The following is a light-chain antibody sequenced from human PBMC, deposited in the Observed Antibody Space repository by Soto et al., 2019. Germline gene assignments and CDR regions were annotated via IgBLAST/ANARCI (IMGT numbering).Light chain of an antibody. CDR1: QTISSW. Sequence: DIQMTQSPSTLSGYVGDRVTITCRASQTISSWLAWYQQKPGKAPKLLIYKASTLKSGVPSRFSGRGSGTEFPLTISSLQPDDFATYYCQHYNSYSEAFGQGTKVDI. J-gene: IGKJ1*01. CDR2: KAS. CDR3: QHYNSYSEA. V-gene: IGKV1-5*03.